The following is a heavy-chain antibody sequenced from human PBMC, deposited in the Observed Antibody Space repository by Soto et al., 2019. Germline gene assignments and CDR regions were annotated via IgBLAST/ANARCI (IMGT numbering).Heavy chain of an antibody. J-gene: IGHJ6*02. CDR1: GYDFTAYD. D-gene: IGHD2-15*01. Sequence: QVQLVQSGAEVKQSGASVKVSCKTSGYDFTAYDINWVRQASGQGLEWMGWMNAINGVTGSARRFQGRVSITRNTATGTAYLEFTSLRSDDTAVYYCGRGPSPRAPAGGTPYYCAMDVWGQGTTVTVSS. CDR3: GRGPSPRAPAGGTPYYCAMDV. CDR2: MNAINGVT. V-gene: IGHV1-8*02.